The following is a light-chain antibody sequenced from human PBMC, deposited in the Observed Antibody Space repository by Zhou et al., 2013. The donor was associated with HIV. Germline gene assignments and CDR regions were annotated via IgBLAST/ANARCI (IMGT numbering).Light chain of an antibody. J-gene: IGKJ2*01. V-gene: IGKV3-20*01. CDR2: GTS. Sequence: EIVLTQSPGTLSLSPGERATLSCRASQSIRDTYLAWYQQKVGQAPRLLIYGTSSRAPGIPDRFIGGGSGTDFTLTISRLEPEDFAVYYCQQYDSSYTLVQGPSWKSN. CDR1: QSIRDTY. CDR3: QQYDSSYT.